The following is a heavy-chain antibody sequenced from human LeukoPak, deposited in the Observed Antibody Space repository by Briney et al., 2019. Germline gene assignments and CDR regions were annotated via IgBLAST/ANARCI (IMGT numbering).Heavy chain of an antibody. CDR2: INPNNSDT. D-gene: IGHD6-19*01. Sequence: ASVKVSCKASGYTFTGYYMHWVRQAPGQGLEWMGWINPNNSDTIYAQKFQGRVTMTRDTSITTAYMELSRLRSDDTAVYYCANLAVAGTSQFDYWGQGTLVTVSS. V-gene: IGHV1-2*02. J-gene: IGHJ4*02. CDR1: GYTFTGYY. CDR3: ANLAVAGTSQFDY.